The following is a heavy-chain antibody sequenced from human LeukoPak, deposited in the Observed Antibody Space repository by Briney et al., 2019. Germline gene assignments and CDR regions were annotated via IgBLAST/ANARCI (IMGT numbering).Heavy chain of an antibody. J-gene: IGHJ4*02. CDR1: GGSISSHY. D-gene: IGHD5-18*01. CDR3: ARGIQLWPKD. V-gene: IGHV4-59*11. CDR2: IYYSGST. Sequence: SETLSLTCTVSGGSISSHYWGWIRQPPGKGLEWIGYIYYSGSTNYNPSLKSRVTISVDTSKNQFSLKLSSVTAADTAEYYCARGIQLWPKDWGQGTLVTVSS.